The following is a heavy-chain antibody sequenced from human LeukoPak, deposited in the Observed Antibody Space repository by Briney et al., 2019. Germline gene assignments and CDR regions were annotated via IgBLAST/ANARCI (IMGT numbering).Heavy chain of an antibody. CDR3: ARQYYDFWSGTEVGNY. CDR2: IIPTFGTA. D-gene: IGHD3-3*01. V-gene: IGHV1-69*05. J-gene: IGHJ4*02. Sequence: SVKVSCKASGGTFSSYAISWVRQAPGQGLEWMGRIIPTFGTANYAQKFQGRVTITTDESTSTAYMELSSLRSEDTAVYYCARQYYDFWSGTEVGNYWGQGTLVTVSS. CDR1: GGTFSSYA.